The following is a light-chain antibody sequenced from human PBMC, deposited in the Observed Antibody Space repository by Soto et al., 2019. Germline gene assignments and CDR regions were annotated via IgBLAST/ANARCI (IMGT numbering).Light chain of an antibody. CDR3: QQYYTIPRT. CDR1: QSVLYSSNSKDY. CDR2: WAS. Sequence: DIVMTQSPDSLAVSLGERATINCKSSQSVLYSSNSKDYLAWYKQKPGQPPQLLIYWASTRESGVPDRFSGSGSGTDFTLTISSLQAEDVAVYYCQQYYTIPRTFGQGTKVEIK. J-gene: IGKJ1*01. V-gene: IGKV4-1*01.